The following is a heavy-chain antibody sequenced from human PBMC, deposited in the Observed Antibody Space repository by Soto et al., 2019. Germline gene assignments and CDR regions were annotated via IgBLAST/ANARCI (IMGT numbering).Heavy chain of an antibody. CDR1: GGSINSSDYY. CDR3: ARREDTAMGYYFDS. V-gene: IGHV4-39*01. Sequence: QLQLQESGPGLVKPSETLSLSCTVSGGSINSSDYYWGWIRQTPGKGLEWIASLYYSGSTYYNPSLKSRVTVSVDTSKNQSSLKLTTVAAADTAVHYCARREDTAMGYYFDSWGQGTLVTVSS. D-gene: IGHD5-18*01. CDR2: LYYSGST. J-gene: IGHJ4*02.